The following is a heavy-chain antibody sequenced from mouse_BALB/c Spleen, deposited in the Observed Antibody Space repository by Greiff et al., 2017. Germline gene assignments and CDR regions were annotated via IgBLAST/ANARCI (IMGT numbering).Heavy chain of an antibody. D-gene: IGHD1-1*01. J-gene: IGHJ2*01. CDR2: IYPGDGDT. CDR1: GYAFSSYW. CDR3: ARGVTTVVAYYFDY. Sequence: VKLQESGAELVRPGSSVKISCKASGYAFSSYWMNWVKQRPGQGLEWIGQIYPGDGDTNYNGKFKGKATLTADKSSSTAYMQLSSLTSEDSAVYFCARGVTTVVAYYFDYWGQGTTLTVSS. V-gene: IGHV1-80*01.